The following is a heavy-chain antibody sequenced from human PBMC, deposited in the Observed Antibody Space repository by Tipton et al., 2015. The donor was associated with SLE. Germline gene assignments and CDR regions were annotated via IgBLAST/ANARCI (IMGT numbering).Heavy chain of an antibody. CDR2: IYTGGYT. Sequence: TLSLTCTVSGGSISSYYWAWIRQPAGKGLEWIGRIYTGGYTKYNPSFENRVTADASKDQFSLKLSSVTAADTAVYYCARNPITMVRGVIPGAFDIWGQGTMVTVSS. D-gene: IGHD3-10*01. CDR1: GGSISSYY. V-gene: IGHV4-4*07. CDR3: ARNPITMVRGVIPGAFDI. J-gene: IGHJ3*02.